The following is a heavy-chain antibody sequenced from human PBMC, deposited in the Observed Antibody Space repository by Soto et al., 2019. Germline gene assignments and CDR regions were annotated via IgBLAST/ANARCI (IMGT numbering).Heavy chain of an antibody. Sequence: GESLKISCQGTGYRFTSHWIGWVRQMPGKGLEWMGIIYPSDSDTRYSPSFQGQVTFSVDKSISTAYLQWSSLKASDTAIYYCAGSSVVVIPAALAMDVWGRGTTVTVSS. J-gene: IGHJ6*02. CDR2: IYPSDSDT. V-gene: IGHV5-51*01. D-gene: IGHD2-2*01. CDR3: AGSSVVVIPAALAMDV. CDR1: GYRFTSHW.